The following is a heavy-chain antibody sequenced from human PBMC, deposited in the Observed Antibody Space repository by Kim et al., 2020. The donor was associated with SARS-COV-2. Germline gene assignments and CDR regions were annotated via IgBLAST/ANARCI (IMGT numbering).Heavy chain of an antibody. CDR2: INAGNGNT. CDR3: VREYALLEWLLQAGYYYYGMHV. D-gene: IGHD3-3*01. Sequence: ASVKVSCKASGYTFTSCAIHWVRQAPGQRLEWMGWINAGNGNTKYSQKFQGRVTITRDTSASKAYMELSSLRAEDTAVYYCVREYALLEWLLQAGYYYYGMHVWGHGTPVTVSS. CDR1: GYTFTSCA. V-gene: IGHV1-3*01. J-gene: IGHJ6*02.